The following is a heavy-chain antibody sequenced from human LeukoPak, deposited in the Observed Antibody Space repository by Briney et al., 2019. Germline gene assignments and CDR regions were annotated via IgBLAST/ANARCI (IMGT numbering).Heavy chain of an antibody. CDR3: VTGGLSEPTLISWLDS. CDR1: GGTFCRFA. CDR2: IIPIFSTS. J-gene: IGHJ5*01. D-gene: IGHD1-14*01. Sequence: SVKVSCKASGGTFCRFAISWVRQAPGQGLEWLGGIIPIFSTSNYPQNFQGRVTITTDASTTTAYLELSSLRSGDTAVYYWVTGGLSEPTLISWLDSWGQGTLVTVSS. V-gene: IGHV1-69*05.